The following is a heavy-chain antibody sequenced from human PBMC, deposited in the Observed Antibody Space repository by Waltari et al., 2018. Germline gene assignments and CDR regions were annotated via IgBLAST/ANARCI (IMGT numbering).Heavy chain of an antibody. CDR2: SYNDVST. CDR3: AREWSNATTWFGGHFDL. J-gene: IGHJ4*02. CDR1: GFPVRDNY. Sequence: EEQLVESGGRLVQSGGSLRLSCAASGFPVRDNYMTWVRQAPGKVLEWVSVSYNDVSTFYAEAVKGRFTISREISRNDVSLQMHSVSVDDAGIYYCAREWSNATTWFGGHFDLWGQGTQVTVSS. D-gene: IGHD3-16*01. V-gene: IGHV3-53*01.